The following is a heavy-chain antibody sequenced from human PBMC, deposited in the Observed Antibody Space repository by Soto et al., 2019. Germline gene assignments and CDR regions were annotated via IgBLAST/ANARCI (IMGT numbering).Heavy chain of an antibody. CDR1: GFSISNYA. D-gene: IGHD2-2*01. J-gene: IGHJ4*02. V-gene: IGHV3-23*01. CDR3: ARDCSSSSCSIWHY. Sequence: PGGSLRLSCAASGFSISNYAMTWVRQAPGKGLEWVSGITGSGDKTYYADSVKGRFIISRDNSKNTLYLQINSLRAEDTALYYCARDCSSSSCSIWHYWGQGTLVTVSS. CDR2: ITGSGDKT.